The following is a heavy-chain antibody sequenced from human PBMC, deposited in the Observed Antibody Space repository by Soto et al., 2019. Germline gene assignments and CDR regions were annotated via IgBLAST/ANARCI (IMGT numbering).Heavy chain of an antibody. Sequence: PSETLSLICTVSCCSVSSSSYFWSWIRPPPGQGLEWIGYVFYTGRANYNASLKSRVSISLDTSNYQFSLKLSSVTPADTAVYYCARDGAGRMTTNPYYYNGMDVWGPGATVTVSS. CDR3: ARDGAGRMTTNPYYYNGMDV. CDR2: VFYTGRA. J-gene: IGHJ6*02. V-gene: IGHV4-61*01. D-gene: IGHD4-4*01. CDR1: CCSVSSSSYF.